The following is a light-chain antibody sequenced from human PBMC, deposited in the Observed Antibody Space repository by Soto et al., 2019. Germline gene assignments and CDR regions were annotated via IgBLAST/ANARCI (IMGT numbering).Light chain of an antibody. V-gene: IGLV1-40*01. CDR1: NSNIGAGYD. CDR2: GNS. CDR3: QSYGDSLSGYV. J-gene: IGLJ1*01. Sequence: QAVLTQPPSVSGAPGQSVTSSCTGSNSNIGAGYDVHWYQQLPGTAPKLLIYGNSNRPSGVPDRFSGSKSGTSASLTITGLQAEDEADYYCQSYGDSLSGYVFGTGTKVTVL.